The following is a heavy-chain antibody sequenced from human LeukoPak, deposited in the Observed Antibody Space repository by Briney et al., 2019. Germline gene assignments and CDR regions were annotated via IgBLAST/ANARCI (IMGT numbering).Heavy chain of an antibody. Sequence: QSGGSLRLSCAASGFTFSSYGMHWVRQAPGKGLEWVGFIRRKASGGAIEYAASVKGRFTISRDDSNGIAYLQMNSLRAEDTAVYYCAKDGVVVAANDAFDIWGQGTMVTVSS. J-gene: IGHJ3*02. CDR2: IRRKASGGAI. D-gene: IGHD2-15*01. CDR1: GFTFSSYG. CDR3: AKDGVVVAANDAFDI. V-gene: IGHV3-71*01.